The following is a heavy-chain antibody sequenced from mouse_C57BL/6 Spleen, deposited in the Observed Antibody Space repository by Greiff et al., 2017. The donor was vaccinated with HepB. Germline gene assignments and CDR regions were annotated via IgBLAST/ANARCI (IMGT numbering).Heavy chain of an antibody. CDR1: GYTFTVYN. V-gene: IGHV1-18*01. J-gene: IGHJ1*03. CDR3: ARGITTGYFDV. D-gene: IGHD1-1*01. CDR2: INPNNGGT. Sequence: EVQLQQSGPELVKPGASVKIPCKASGYTFTVYNMDWVKQSHGKSLEWIGDINPNNGGTIYNQKFKGKATLTVDKSSSTAYMELRSLTSEDTAVYYCARGITTGYFDVWGTGTTVTVSS.